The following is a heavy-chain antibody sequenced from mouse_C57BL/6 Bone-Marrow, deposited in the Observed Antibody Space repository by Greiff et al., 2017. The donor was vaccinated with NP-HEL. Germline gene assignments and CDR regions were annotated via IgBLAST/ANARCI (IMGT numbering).Heavy chain of an antibody. CDR1: GYTFTDYY. V-gene: IGHV1-76*01. Sequence: VKLMESGAELVRPGASVKLSCKASGYTFTDYYINWVKQRPGQGLEWIARIYPGSGNTYYNEKFKGKATLTAEKSSSTAYMQLSSLTSEDSAVYFCAAYYYGRDWYFDVWGTGTTVTVSS. D-gene: IGHD1-1*01. J-gene: IGHJ1*03. CDR3: AAYYYGRDWYFDV. CDR2: IYPGSGNT.